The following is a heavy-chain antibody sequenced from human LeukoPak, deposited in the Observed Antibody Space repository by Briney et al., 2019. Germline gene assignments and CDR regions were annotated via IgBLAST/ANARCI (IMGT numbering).Heavy chain of an antibody. V-gene: IGHV4-59*01. D-gene: IGHD2-21*01. CDR2: IYYSGST. CDR1: GGSFSGYY. J-gene: IGHJ4*02. Sequence: SETLSLTCAVYGGSFSGYYWSWIRQPPGKGLEWIGYIYYSGSTNYNPSLKSRVTISVDTSKNQFSLKLSSVTAADTAVYYCARDPIGLDYFDYWGQGTLVTVSS. CDR3: ARDPIGLDYFDY.